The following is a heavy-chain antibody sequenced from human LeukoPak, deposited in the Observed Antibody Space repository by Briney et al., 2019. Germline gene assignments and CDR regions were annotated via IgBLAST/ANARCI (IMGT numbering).Heavy chain of an antibody. CDR3: ARGRHGPLNWFDP. D-gene: IGHD2-8*01. CDR1: GGSFSGYY. CDR2: IYHSGST. Sequence: SETLSLTCAVYGGSFSGYYWSWIRQPPGKGLEYIGYIYHSGSTNYSPSLKSRVTISVDTSKKQFSLKLSSVTAADTAVYYCARGRHGPLNWFDPWGQGILVTVSS. J-gene: IGHJ5*02. V-gene: IGHV4-59*01.